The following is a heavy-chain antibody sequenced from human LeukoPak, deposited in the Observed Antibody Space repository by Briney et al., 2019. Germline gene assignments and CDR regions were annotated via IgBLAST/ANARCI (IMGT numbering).Heavy chain of an antibody. J-gene: IGHJ4*02. CDR1: GGSISSSSYY. CDR3: ARDGRGYCSGGSCTDY. V-gene: IGHV4-39*07. D-gene: IGHD2-15*01. Sequence: PSDTLSLTCTVSGGSISSSSYYWGWIRQPPGKGLEWIGSIYYSGSTYYNPSLKSRVTISVDTSKNQFSLKLSSVTAADTAVYYCARDGRGYCSGGSCTDYWGQGTLVTVSS. CDR2: IYYSGST.